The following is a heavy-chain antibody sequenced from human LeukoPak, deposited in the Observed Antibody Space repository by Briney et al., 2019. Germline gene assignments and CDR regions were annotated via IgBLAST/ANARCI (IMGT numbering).Heavy chain of an antibody. J-gene: IGHJ4*02. CDR2: IYYSGST. CDR3: ARDVDGGNGESYFDY. Sequence: SETLSLTCTVSGGSISGYYWSWIRQSPGKGLEWIGYIYYSGSTNYNPSLKSRVTILVDTSKNQFSLELSSVTAADTAVYYCARDVDGGNGESYFDYWGQGTLVTVSS. D-gene: IGHD4-23*01. CDR1: GGSISGYY. V-gene: IGHV4-59*01.